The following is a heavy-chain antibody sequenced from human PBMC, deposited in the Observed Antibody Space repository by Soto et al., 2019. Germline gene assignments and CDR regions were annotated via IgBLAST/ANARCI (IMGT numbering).Heavy chain of an antibody. J-gene: IGHJ2*01. CDR1: GGSFSGYY. D-gene: IGHD3-9*01. CDR2: INDRGSI. CDR3: ARESHDILTGPPWVWYFDL. Sequence: QVQLQQWGAGPLRPLETLSLTCGVSGGSFSGYYWAWIRESPGKGLEWIGTINDRGSINYNPSLKRRFRILVGTSTNHYSLNLRSVTAADTAVYYCARESHDILTGPPWVWYFDLWGRGTLVTVSS. V-gene: IGHV4-34*01.